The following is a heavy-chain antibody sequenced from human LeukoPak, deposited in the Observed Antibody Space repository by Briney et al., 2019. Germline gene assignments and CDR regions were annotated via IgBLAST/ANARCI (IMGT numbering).Heavy chain of an antibody. V-gene: IGHV3-23*01. J-gene: IGHJ4*02. D-gene: IGHD3-3*01. Sequence: SGGSLRLSCAASGFTFSSYAMSWVRQAPGKGLEWVSAISGSGGSTYYADSVKGRFTISRDNAKNSLYLQMNSLRAEDTAVYYCARDWEDFWSGYSFYWGQGTLVTVSS. CDR3: ARDWEDFWSGYSFY. CDR2: ISGSGGST. CDR1: GFTFSSYA.